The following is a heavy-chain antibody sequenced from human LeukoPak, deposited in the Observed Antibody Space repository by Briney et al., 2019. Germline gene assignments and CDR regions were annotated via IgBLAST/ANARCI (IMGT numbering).Heavy chain of an antibody. CDR2: ISGSGGDT. V-gene: IGHV3-23*01. CDR3: VRATAGGSYNGVEYFQH. Sequence: QAGGSLRLSCAASGFTFSSYAMGWVRQPPGKGLEWVSGISGSGGDTYYAGSVKGRFTISRDNSKNTLYLQMNSLRAEDTAVYYCVRATAGGSYNGVEYFQHWGQGTLVTVSS. J-gene: IGHJ1*01. CDR1: GFTFSSYA. D-gene: IGHD1-26*01.